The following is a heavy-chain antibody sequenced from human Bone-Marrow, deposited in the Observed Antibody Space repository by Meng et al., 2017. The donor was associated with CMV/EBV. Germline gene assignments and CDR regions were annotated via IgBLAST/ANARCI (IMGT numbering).Heavy chain of an antibody. J-gene: IGHJ4*02. V-gene: IGHV1-2*02. CDR1: GYTFTGYY. Sequence: ASVKVSCKASGYTFTGYYMHWVRQAPGQGLEWMGWINPNSGGTNYAQKFQGRVTMTRDTSISTAYMELSRLRSDDTAVYYCARAQGGREDYYDSSGYFDYWGQGTRVTVYS. CDR3: ARAQGGREDYYDSSGYFDY. D-gene: IGHD3-22*01. CDR2: INPNSGGT.